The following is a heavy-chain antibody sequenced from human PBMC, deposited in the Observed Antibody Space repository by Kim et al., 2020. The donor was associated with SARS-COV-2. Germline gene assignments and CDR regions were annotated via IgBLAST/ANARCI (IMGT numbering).Heavy chain of an antibody. Sequence: ASVKVSCKASGYTFTSYAMNWVRQAPGQGLEWMGWINTNTGNPTYAQGFTGRFVFSLDTSVSTAYLQISSLKAEDTAVYYCAREARSPYSGYDLSWFDPWGQGTLVTVSS. CDR1: GYTFTSYA. V-gene: IGHV7-4-1*02. J-gene: IGHJ5*02. D-gene: IGHD5-12*01. CDR2: INTNTGNP. CDR3: AREARSPYSGYDLSWFDP.